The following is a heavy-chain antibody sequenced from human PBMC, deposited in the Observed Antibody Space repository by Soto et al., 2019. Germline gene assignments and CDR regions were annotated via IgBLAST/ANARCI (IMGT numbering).Heavy chain of an antibody. D-gene: IGHD3-22*01. CDR3: ARVVDYYDPYYYYGMDV. Sequence: EVQLVESGGGLVKPGGSLRLSCAASGFTFSSYSMNWVRQAPGKGLEWVSSITRSSTYIYYADSVKGRFTISRDNAKNSLSLQMNSLRAEDTAVYYCARVVDYYDPYYYYGMDVWGQGTTVTVSS. CDR2: ITRSSTYI. CDR1: GFTFSSYS. V-gene: IGHV3-21*01. J-gene: IGHJ6*02.